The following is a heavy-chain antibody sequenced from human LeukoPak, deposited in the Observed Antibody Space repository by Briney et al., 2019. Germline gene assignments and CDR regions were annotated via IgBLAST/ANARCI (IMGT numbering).Heavy chain of an antibody. V-gene: IGHV3-21*01. Sequence: PGGSLRLSCAASGFTFSSYSMNWVRQAPGKGLEWVSSISSSSSYIYYADSVKGRFTISRDNAKNSLYLQMNSLRAEDTAVYYCATEHPASFIAAAGSPFFHWGQGTLVTVSS. CDR2: ISSSSSYI. CDR3: ATEHPASFIAAAGSPFFH. D-gene: IGHD6-13*01. J-gene: IGHJ4*02. CDR1: GFTFSSYS.